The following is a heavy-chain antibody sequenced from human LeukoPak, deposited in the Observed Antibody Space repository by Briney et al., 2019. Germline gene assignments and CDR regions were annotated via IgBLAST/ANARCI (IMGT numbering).Heavy chain of an antibody. J-gene: IGHJ6*03. Sequence: GGSLRLSCEASGFTLTSYSMNWVRQAPGKGLEWVSAISGSGGSTYYADSVKGRFTISRDNSKNTLYLQMNSLRAEDTAVYYCAKRDSSSFPSTYYMDVWGKGTTVTISS. D-gene: IGHD6-13*01. CDR3: AKRDSSSFPSTYYMDV. CDR1: GFTLTSYS. CDR2: ISGSGGST. V-gene: IGHV3-23*01.